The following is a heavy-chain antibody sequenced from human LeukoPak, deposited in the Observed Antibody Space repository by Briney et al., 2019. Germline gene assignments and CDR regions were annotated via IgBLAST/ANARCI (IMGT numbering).Heavy chain of an antibody. J-gene: IGHJ4*02. Sequence: GGSLRLSCAASGFTFSTYWMHWVRQAPGKGLVWVSRISTDGSIAINADSVEGRFTVSRDNAKNTLYLQMNSLRVEDTAVYYCARADYGGNSDFHYWGQGTLVTVSS. CDR2: ISTDGSIA. V-gene: IGHV3-74*01. CDR3: ARADYGGNSDFHY. D-gene: IGHD4-23*01. CDR1: GFTFSTYW.